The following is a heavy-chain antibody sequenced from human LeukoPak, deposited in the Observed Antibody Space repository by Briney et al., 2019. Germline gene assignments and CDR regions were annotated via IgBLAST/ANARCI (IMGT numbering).Heavy chain of an antibody. CDR2: INHSGST. D-gene: IGHD3-16*02. J-gene: IGHJ5*02. V-gene: IGHV4-34*01. Sequence: SETLSLTCTVSGGSISSYYWSWIRQPPGKGLEWIGEINHSGSTNYNPSLKSRVTISVDTSKNQFSLKLSSVTAADTAVYYCARGLSRYPFDPWGQGTLVTVSS. CDR3: ARGLSRYPFDP. CDR1: GGSISSYY.